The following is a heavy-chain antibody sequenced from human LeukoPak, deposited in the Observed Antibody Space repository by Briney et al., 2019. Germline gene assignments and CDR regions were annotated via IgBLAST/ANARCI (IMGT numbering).Heavy chain of an antibody. D-gene: IGHD2-15*01. J-gene: IGHJ6*03. CDR1: GFTFSNAW. CDR2: ISRSGGTT. Sequence: GGSLRLSCAASGFTFSNAWMTWVRQAPGKGREWVSLISRSGGTTYYADSVKGRFTISRDNSKNTLYLQMNSLRAEDTAEYYCAKRGGTESFYYYYYMDVWGKGTTVTVSS. V-gene: IGHV3-23*01. CDR3: AKRGGTESFYYYYYMDV.